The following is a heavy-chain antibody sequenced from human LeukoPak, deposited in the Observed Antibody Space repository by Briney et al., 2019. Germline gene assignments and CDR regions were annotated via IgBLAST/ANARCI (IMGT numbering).Heavy chain of an antibody. V-gene: IGHV3-48*03. D-gene: IGHD2-15*01. J-gene: IGHJ2*01. CDR3: ARDRKVVAKGWYFDL. Sequence: GGSLRLSCAASGFTFSSYEMNWVRQAPGKGLEWVSYISSSGSTIYYADSVKGRFTISRDNAKNSLYLQMNSLRAEDTAVYYCARDRKVVAKGWYFDLWGRGTLVTVSS. CDR1: GFTFSSYE. CDR2: ISSSGSTI.